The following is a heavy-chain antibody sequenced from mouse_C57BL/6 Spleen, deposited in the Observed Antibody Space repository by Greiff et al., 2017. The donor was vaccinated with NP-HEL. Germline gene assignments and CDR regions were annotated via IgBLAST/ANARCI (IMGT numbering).Heavy chain of an antibody. V-gene: IGHV1-50*01. J-gene: IGHJ2*01. Sequence: VQLQQPGAELVKPGASVKLSCKASGYTFTSYWMQWVKQRPGQGLEWIGEIDPSDSYTNYNQKFKGKATLTVDTSSSTAYMQLSSLTSEDSAVYYCARDSSGYVRYFFDYWGKGTTLTVSS. CDR1: GYTFTSYW. D-gene: IGHD3-2*02. CDR2: IDPSDSYT. CDR3: ARDSSGYVRYFFDY.